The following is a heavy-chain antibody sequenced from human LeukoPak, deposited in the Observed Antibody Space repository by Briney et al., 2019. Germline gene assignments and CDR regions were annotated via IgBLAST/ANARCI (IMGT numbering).Heavy chain of an antibody. Sequence: GGSLRLSCAASGFSFSTYAMSWVRQAPVKGLEWVSAISGSGGSTYYADSVKGRFTISRANSKNTLYLQMNSLRAEDTALYYCAKFEGLTDVSGYPDSWGQGTLVTVSS. J-gene: IGHJ4*02. CDR3: AKFEGLTDVSGYPDS. CDR1: GFSFSTYA. V-gene: IGHV3-23*01. D-gene: IGHD3-22*01. CDR2: ISGSGGST.